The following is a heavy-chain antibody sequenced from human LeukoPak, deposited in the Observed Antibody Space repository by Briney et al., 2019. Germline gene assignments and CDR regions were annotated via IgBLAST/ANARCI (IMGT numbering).Heavy chain of an antibody. J-gene: IGHJ6*02. D-gene: IGHD4-17*01. V-gene: IGHV5-51*01. CDR1: GYTFSNYW. Sequence: GESLKISCKGSGYTFSNYWIGWVRQMPGKGLEWMGIIYPGDSDTRYSPSFEGQVTISADKSINTAYLQRSSLKASDTAMYYCARTTTVTKHYPYDMDVWGQGTTVTVSS. CDR3: ARTTTVTKHYPYDMDV. CDR2: IYPGDSDT.